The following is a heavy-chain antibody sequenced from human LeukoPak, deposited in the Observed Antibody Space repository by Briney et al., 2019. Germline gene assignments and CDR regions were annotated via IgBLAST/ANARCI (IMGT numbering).Heavy chain of an antibody. D-gene: IGHD5-24*01. V-gene: IGHV3-23*01. CDR1: GFTFSSYA. Sequence: PGGSLRLSCAASGFTFSSYAMSWVRQAPGKGLEWVSAISGSGGSTYYADSVKGRFTISRDNSKNTLYQQMNSLRAEDTAVYYCAKDSSDGYFVRANWFDPWGQGTLVTVSS. CDR3: AKDSSDGYFVRANWFDP. J-gene: IGHJ5*02. CDR2: ISGSGGST.